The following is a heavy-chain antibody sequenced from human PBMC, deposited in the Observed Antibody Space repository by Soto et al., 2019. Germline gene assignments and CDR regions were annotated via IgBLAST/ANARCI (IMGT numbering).Heavy chain of an antibody. Sequence: PSETLSLPCSVSGASISNFYWSWIRQSAGNGLEWIGRLYTRGTTDYNPSLKSRVTMSIDTSKNRVSLSLTSVTAADTAVYYCAKGGTYYFDSWGQGIVVTVSS. CDR1: GASISNFY. D-gene: IGHD3-16*01. CDR2: LYTRGTT. V-gene: IGHV4-4*07. J-gene: IGHJ4*02. CDR3: AKGGTYYFDS.